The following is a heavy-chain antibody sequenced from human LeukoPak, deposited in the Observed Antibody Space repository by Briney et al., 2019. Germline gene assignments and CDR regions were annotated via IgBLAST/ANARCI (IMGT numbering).Heavy chain of an antibody. CDR3: ARAAEDYDFWSGLFDY. Sequence: GGSLRLSCAASGFTFSSYWMHWVRQAPGKGLVWVSRINSDGSSTSYADSVKGRFTISRDNAKNTLYLQMNSLRAEDTAVYYCARAAEDYDFWSGLFDYWGQGTLVTVSS. CDR2: INSDGSST. CDR1: GFTFSSYW. V-gene: IGHV3-74*01. J-gene: IGHJ4*02. D-gene: IGHD3-3*01.